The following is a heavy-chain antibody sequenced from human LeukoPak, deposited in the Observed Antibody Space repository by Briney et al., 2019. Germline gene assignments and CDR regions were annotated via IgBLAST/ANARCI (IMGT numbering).Heavy chain of an antibody. CDR2: IYYSGST. V-gene: IGHV4-59*01. D-gene: IGHD3-10*01. CDR1: GGSISSYY. Sequence: NPSETLSLTCTVSGGSISSYYWSWIRQPPGKGLEWIGYIYYSGSTNYNPSLKSRVTISVDTSKNQFSLKLSSVTAADTAVYYCARDSSGSGSYYKTPGWFDPWGQGTLVTVSS. CDR3: ARDSSGSGSYYKTPGWFDP. J-gene: IGHJ5*02.